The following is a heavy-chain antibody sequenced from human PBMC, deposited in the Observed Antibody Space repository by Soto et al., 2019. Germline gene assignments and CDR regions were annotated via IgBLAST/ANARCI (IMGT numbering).Heavy chain of an antibody. J-gene: IGHJ4*02. Sequence: HPGGSLRLSCAASGFTFSVSAIHWVRQASGKGLEWVGRIRSKTNSYATAYAASVKGRFTISRDDSKNTAWLQMDSLKAEDSAVYFCSASGYDNFVNYWGQGTLVTVSS. V-gene: IGHV3-73*01. CDR1: GFTFSVSA. D-gene: IGHD5-12*01. CDR3: SASGYDNFVNY. CDR2: IRSKTNSYAT.